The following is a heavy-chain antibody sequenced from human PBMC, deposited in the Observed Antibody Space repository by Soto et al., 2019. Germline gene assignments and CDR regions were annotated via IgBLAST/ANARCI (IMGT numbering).Heavy chain of an antibody. CDR3: ARGGEQQLVLFYYYYYMDV. Sequence: ASVKVSCKASGYTFTSYYMHWVRQAPGQGLEWMGIINPSGGSTSYAQKFQGRVTMTRDTSTSTVYMELSSLRSEDTAVYYCARGGEQQLVLFYYYYYMDVWGKGTTVTVSS. CDR1: GYTFTSYY. CDR2: INPSGGST. D-gene: IGHD6-13*01. J-gene: IGHJ6*03. V-gene: IGHV1-46*01.